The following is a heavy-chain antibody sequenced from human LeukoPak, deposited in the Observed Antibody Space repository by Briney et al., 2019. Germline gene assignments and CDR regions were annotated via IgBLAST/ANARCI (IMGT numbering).Heavy chain of an antibody. CDR2: ISYDGSHK. D-gene: IGHD4-17*01. V-gene: IGHV3-30*18. J-gene: IGHJ5*02. Sequence: QPGRSLRLSCAASGITFRSYGMHWVRQARGKGLEWVAVISYDGSHKYYADSVKGRFSISRDNSKNTLYLQMNSLRADDTAVYYCAKGARGDTVTSIVGLNWFDPWGQGTLVTVSS. CDR1: GITFRSYG. CDR3: AKGARGDTVTSIVGLNWFDP.